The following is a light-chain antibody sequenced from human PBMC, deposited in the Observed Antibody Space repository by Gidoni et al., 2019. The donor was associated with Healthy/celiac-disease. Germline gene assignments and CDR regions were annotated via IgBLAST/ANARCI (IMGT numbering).Light chain of an antibody. CDR3: HSYDSSLRGHWV. CDR1: SSNIGAGYD. V-gene: IGLV1-40*01. CDR2: GNS. Sequence: QSVLTQPPSMSGAPGQRVTISCTGRSSNIGAGYDVHWYQQLPGKAPKLLIYGNSNRPSGVPDRFSCSKSGTSASLAITGLQAEDESDYYCHSYDSSLRGHWVFGGGTTLTVL. J-gene: IGLJ3*02.